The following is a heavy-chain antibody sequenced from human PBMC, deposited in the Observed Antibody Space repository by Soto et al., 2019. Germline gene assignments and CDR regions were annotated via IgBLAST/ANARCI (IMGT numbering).Heavy chain of an antibody. D-gene: IGHD3-10*01. V-gene: IGHV3-72*01. CDR1: GFTFSNAW. Sequence: SGGSLRLSCAASGFTFSNAWMSWVRQAPGKGLEWVGRIRNRPNSYTTQYAASVKGRFAVLRDDSENLVYLQMNDLKTEDTAVYYCVRDSGRGFYFDYWGQGAQVTVSS. CDR3: VRDSGRGFYFDY. J-gene: IGHJ4*02. CDR2: IRNRPNSYTT.